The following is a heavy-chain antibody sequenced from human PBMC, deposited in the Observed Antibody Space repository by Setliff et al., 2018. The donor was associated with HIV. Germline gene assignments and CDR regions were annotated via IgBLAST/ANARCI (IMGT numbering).Heavy chain of an antibody. Sequence: SETLSLTCTVSGDSISSGSNYWGWIRQPAGKGLEWIGRIYTSGPRYNPSLENRVTISVDTSKSQFFLMLSSVTAADTAVYYCARASSDIPGVDSNYFDDWGQGTLVTVSS. D-gene: IGHD2-2*01. CDR1: GDSISSGSNY. V-gene: IGHV4-61*02. CDR3: ARASSDIPGVDSNYFDD. CDR2: IYTSGP. J-gene: IGHJ4*02.